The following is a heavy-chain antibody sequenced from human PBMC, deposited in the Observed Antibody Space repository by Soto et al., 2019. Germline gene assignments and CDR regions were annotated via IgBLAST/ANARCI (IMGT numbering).Heavy chain of an antibody. Sequence: QVQLVQSGAEVKKPGSSVKVSCKASGGTFSSYAISWVRQAPGQGLEWMGGIIPVFGTANYAQKFQGRVTITADKSTSTAYMELSSLRSEDTAVYYCARDSGYYDSSGYYLPDYWGQGTLVTVSS. J-gene: IGHJ4*02. CDR3: ARDSGYYDSSGYYLPDY. CDR2: IIPVFGTA. CDR1: GGTFSSYA. V-gene: IGHV1-69*06. D-gene: IGHD3-22*01.